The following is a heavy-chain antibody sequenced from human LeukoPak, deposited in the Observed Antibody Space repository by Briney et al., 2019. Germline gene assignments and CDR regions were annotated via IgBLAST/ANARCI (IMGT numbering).Heavy chain of an antibody. CDR3: ARGEEYGSGTVHFDY. J-gene: IGHJ4*02. D-gene: IGHD3-10*01. CDR1: GGSISSYY. Sequence: SETLSLTCTVSGGSISSYYWSWIRQPPGKGLEWIGYIYYSGSTNYNPSLKSRVTISADRSNNRFSLSLNSVTAADTAVFYCARGEEYGSGTVHFDYWGQGILVTVSS. CDR2: IYYSGST. V-gene: IGHV4-59*12.